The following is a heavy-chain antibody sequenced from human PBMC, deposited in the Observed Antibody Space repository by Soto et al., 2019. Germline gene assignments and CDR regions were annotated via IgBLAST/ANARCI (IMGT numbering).Heavy chain of an antibody. CDR2: ISYDGRNK. D-gene: IGHD6-6*01. Sequence: QVQLVESGGGVVQPGRSLRLSCAASGFTFSSYGMHWVRQAPGKGLEWVAVISYDGRNKYYADSVKGRFTISRENSKNTLYLQMNSLRAEDTAVYYCARVYGSSSSGYGMDVWGQGTTVTVFS. V-gene: IGHV3-30*03. CDR3: ARVYGSSSSGYGMDV. CDR1: GFTFSSYG. J-gene: IGHJ6*02.